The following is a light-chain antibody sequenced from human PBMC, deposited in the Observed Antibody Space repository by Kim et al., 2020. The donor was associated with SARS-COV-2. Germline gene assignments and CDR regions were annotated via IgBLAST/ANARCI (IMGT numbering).Light chain of an antibody. CDR2: KNN. J-gene: IGLJ3*02. V-gene: IGLV10-54*01. Sequence: QAGLTQPPSVSKGLRQTATLTWTGNSNNVGNQGAAWLQQHQGHPPKLLFYKNNNRPSGISERLSASRSGNTASLTITGLQPEDEADYYCSAWDSSLSAWVFGGGTQLTVL. CDR3: SAWDSSLSAWV. CDR1: SNNVGNQG.